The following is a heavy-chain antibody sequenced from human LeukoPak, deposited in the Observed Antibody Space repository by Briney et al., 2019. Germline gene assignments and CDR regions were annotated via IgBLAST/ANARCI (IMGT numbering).Heavy chain of an antibody. J-gene: IGHJ4*02. V-gene: IGHV3-53*01. CDR3: AREGRDGGFDY. CDR2: IYADGNT. D-gene: IGHD5-24*01. Sequence: GGSLRLSCAASGFILSSNYLRWVRQAPGKGLEWGAVIYADGNTYSADSVKGRFTISRGHSKNTLYLQMTSLTAEDTAVYYCAREGRDGGFDYWGQGTLVTVSS. CDR1: GFILSSNY.